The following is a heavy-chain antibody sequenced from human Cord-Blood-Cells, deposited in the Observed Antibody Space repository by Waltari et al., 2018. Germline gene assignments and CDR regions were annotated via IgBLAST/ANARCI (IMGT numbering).Heavy chain of an antibody. CDR3: AGDSSLGIYWYFDL. Sequence: QVQLVQSGAEVKKPGSSVKVSCQASGGTFSSYAISWVRQAHGQGLEWMGGIITIFGTANYAQKFQGRVTITADESTSTAYMEMSSLRSEDTAVYYCAGDSSLGIYWYFDLWGRGTLVTVSS. J-gene: IGHJ2*01. CDR2: IITIFGTA. D-gene: IGHD7-27*01. V-gene: IGHV1-69*01. CDR1: GGTFSSYA.